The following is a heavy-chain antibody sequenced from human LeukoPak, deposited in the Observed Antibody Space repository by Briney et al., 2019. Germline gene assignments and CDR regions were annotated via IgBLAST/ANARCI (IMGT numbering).Heavy chain of an antibody. CDR3: AKDRANSGSYFSYFDY. J-gene: IGHJ4*02. D-gene: IGHD1-26*01. CDR2: IRGSGGSA. CDR1: GYSLCRYV. V-gene: IGHV3-23*01. Sequence: RGGSLRHSCVPPGYSLCRYVMSWVRAAPGERLWWVSVIRGSGGSAFYADAVKGRFTISRDNSKNTLYLQMNSLRAEDTAVYYCAKDRANSGSYFSYFDYWGQGTLVTVSS.